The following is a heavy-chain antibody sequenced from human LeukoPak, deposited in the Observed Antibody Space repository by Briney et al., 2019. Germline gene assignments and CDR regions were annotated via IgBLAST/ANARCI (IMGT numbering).Heavy chain of an antibody. CDR2: VSYSGTT. Sequence: SETLSLTCTVSGGSVDTHYWTWIRQPPGQGLEWIGCVSYSGTTNYNPSLKNRVAMSVDTSREQFSLTLNSLTAADTAVYYCARILPTTMTTDYWGKGALVTVSS. CDR3: ARILPTTMTTDY. CDR1: GGSVDTHY. V-gene: IGHV4-59*08. D-gene: IGHD4-17*01. J-gene: IGHJ4*02.